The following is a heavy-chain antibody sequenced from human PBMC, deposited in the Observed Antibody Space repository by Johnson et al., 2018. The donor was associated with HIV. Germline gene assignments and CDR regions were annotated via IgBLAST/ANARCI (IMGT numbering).Heavy chain of an antibody. CDR3: ATRKDILTGYDAFDI. D-gene: IGHD3-9*01. CDR2: IRYDGSNK. J-gene: IGHJ3*02. Sequence: QVQLVESGGGVVQPGRSLRLSCAASGFTFSNYGMHWVRQAPGKGLEWVAVIRYDGSNKYYADSVKGRFTISRDNSKNTLYLQMNSLRPEDTALYYCATRKDILTGYDAFDIWGQGTLVTVSS. V-gene: IGHV3-33*08. CDR1: GFTFSNYG.